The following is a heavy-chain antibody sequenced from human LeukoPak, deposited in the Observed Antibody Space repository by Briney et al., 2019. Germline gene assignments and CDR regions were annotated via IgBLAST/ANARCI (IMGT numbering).Heavy chain of an antibody. CDR3: ARRYSSSSFYYYYMDV. CDR2: IYTSGST. D-gene: IGHD6-6*01. J-gene: IGHJ6*03. Sequence: SETLSLTCTVSGGSISSYYWSWIRQPPGKGLEWIGYIYTSGSTNYNPSLKSRVTISVDTSKNQFSLKLSSVTAADTAAYYCARRYSSSSFYYYYMDVWGKGTTVTVSS. CDR1: GGSISSYY. V-gene: IGHV4-4*09.